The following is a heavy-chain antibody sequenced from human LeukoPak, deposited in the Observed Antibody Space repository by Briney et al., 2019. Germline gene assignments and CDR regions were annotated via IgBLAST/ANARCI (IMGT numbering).Heavy chain of an antibody. V-gene: IGHV3-23*01. CDR2: ISGSGGST. CDR3: AKAHVTHLPIDDFDY. D-gene: IGHD2-21*02. CDR1: GFSVSNNY. Sequence: GGSLRLSCVTSGFSVSNNYMSWVRQAPGKGLEWVSAISGSGGSTYYADSVKGRFTISRDNSKNTLYLQMNSLRAEDTAVYYCAKAHVTHLPIDDFDYWGQGTLVTVSS. J-gene: IGHJ4*02.